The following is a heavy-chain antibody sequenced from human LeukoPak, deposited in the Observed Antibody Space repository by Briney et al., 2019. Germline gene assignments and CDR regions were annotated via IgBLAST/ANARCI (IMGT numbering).Heavy chain of an antibody. J-gene: IGHJ5*02. CDR2: ISAYNGNT. CDR3: ARDYISSVSSSPFDP. D-gene: IGHD6-6*01. Sequence: GASVKVSCKASGYTFTSYGISWVRQAPGQGLEWMGWISAYNGNTNYAQKLQGRVTMTTDTSTSTAYMELRSLRSDDTAVYYCARDYISSVSSSPFDPWGQGTLVTVSS. V-gene: IGHV1-18*01. CDR1: GYTFTSYG.